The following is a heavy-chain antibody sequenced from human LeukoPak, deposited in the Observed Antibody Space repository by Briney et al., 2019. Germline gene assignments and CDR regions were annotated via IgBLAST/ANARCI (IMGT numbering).Heavy chain of an antibody. D-gene: IGHD5-12*01. CDR2: IKHDGSDK. J-gene: IGHJ5*02. Sequence: GGSLRLSCAASGFTFSHYWMAWVRQAPGKGLEGVANIKHDGSDKYYVDSVKGRFSISRDNTKNSLYLQMSSLRAEDTAVYYCATSPWDVATVGGDPWGQGTLVTVSS. V-gene: IGHV3-7*01. CDR3: ATSPWDVATVGGDP. CDR1: GFTFSHYW.